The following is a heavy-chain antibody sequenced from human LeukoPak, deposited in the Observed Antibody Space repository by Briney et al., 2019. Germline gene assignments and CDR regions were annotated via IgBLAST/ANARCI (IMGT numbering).Heavy chain of an antibody. Sequence: GGSLRLSCSASGFTFSSYSIMWVRQAPGKGLEWVSYVSYSGTTTYYADSVKGRFTISRDNGRNSVSLQMDSLRDEDTAVYYCAKLLAGTGYFDNWGQGTLVTVSS. CDR3: AKLLAGTGYFDN. CDR1: GFTFSSYS. V-gene: IGHV3-48*02. J-gene: IGHJ4*02. CDR2: VSYSGTTT. D-gene: IGHD6-19*01.